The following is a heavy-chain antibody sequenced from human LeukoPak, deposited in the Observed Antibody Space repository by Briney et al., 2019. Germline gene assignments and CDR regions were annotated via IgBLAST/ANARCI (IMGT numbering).Heavy chain of an antibody. V-gene: IGHV1-2*02. J-gene: IGHJ6*03. CDR1: GYTLTGYY. CDR2: INPNSGGT. D-gene: IGHD2-2*01. CDR3: ARGFFPDIVVVPAAISYYMDV. Sequence: ASVKVSCKASGYTLTGYYMHWVRQAPGQGLEWMGWINPNSGGTNYAQKFQGRVTMTRDTSISTAYMELSRLRSDDTAVYYCARGFFPDIVVVPAAISYYMDVWGKGTTVTVS.